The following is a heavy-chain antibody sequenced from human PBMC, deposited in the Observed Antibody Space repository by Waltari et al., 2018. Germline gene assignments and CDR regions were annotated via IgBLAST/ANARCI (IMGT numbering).Heavy chain of an antibody. Sequence: QVQLQQWGAGLLKPSETLSLTCAVYGGSFSGYYWSWIRQPPGKGLEWIGEINHSGSTNYNPSLKSRVTISVDTSKNQFSLKLSSVTAADTAVYYCARGWDIVVVPAAIPPWYYYMDVWGKGTTVTISS. J-gene: IGHJ6*03. D-gene: IGHD2-2*02. CDR1: GGSFSGYY. V-gene: IGHV4-34*01. CDR2: INHSGST. CDR3: ARGWDIVVVPAAIPPWYYYMDV.